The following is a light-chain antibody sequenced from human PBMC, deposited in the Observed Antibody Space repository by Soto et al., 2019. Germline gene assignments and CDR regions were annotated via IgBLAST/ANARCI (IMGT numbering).Light chain of an antibody. CDR2: DAS. J-gene: IGKJ3*01. CDR1: QSIGSY. Sequence: EIVLTQYPATLSLSLGERAPLSCRARQSIGSYLAWYQHKLGQPPRLLIYDASNRATGIQVRFSGSGSVTDFTLTISSLEPEDFAVDYCQQLSTWPPFSFGPGTKVDI. V-gene: IGKV3-11*01. CDR3: QQLSTWPPFS.